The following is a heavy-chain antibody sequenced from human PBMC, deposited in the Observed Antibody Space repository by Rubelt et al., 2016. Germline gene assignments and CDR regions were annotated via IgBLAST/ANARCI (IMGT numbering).Heavy chain of an antibody. Sequence: EVQLVESGGDLVQPGGSLRLSCAASGFTVNSHYMTWVRQAPGKGLEWVSVIYSGGGTDYADSVKGRFTISRDNSKNTLYLQMYSLRAEDTAVYYCAKILGIPVAGPVWGQGTLVTVSS. V-gene: IGHV3-66*01. D-gene: IGHD6-19*01. J-gene: IGHJ4*02. CDR3: AKILGIPVAGPV. CDR1: GFTVNSHY. CDR2: IYSGGGT.